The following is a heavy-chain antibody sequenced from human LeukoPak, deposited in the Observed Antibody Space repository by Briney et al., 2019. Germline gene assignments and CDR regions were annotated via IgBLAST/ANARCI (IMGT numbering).Heavy chain of an antibody. J-gene: IGHJ3*02. Sequence: GGSLRLSCAASGFTFSSYLMSWVRQAPGKGLEWVANINEDGSEKYYVDSVKGRFTISRDNTKKSLYLQMNSLRAEDTAVYYCARDRVYDAFDIWGQGTMVTVSS. D-gene: IGHD2-8*01. V-gene: IGHV3-7*01. CDR3: ARDRVYDAFDI. CDR1: GFTFSSYL. CDR2: INEDGSEK.